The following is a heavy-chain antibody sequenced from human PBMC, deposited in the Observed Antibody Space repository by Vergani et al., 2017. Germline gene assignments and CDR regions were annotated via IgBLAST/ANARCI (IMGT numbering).Heavy chain of an antibody. CDR2: IYSGGST. CDR1: GFTVSSNY. J-gene: IGHJ4*02. D-gene: IGHD4-17*01. Sequence: EVQLVESGGGLVQPGGSLRLSCAASGFTVSSNYMSWVRQAPGKGLEWVSVIYSGGSTYYADSVKGRFTISRDNSKNTLYLQMNSLRAEDTAVYYCAREGSRTDYGDYYFDYWGQGTLVTVSS. CDR3: AREGSRTDYGDYYFDY. V-gene: IGHV3-66*02.